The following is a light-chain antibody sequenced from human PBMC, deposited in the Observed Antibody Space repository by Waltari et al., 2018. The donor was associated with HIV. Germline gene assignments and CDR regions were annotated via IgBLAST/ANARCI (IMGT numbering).Light chain of an antibody. CDR3: QQYNLWPLT. Sequence: EIVMTQSPATLSVSPGERATLSCRASQSVSNNLAWYQQKPGQAPRLLIYGAYTRATGIPARFSCSGSGTQFTLTISSLQSEDFAVYSCQQYNLWPLTFGGGTKVEIK. CDR1: QSVSNN. J-gene: IGKJ4*01. V-gene: IGKV3-15*01. CDR2: GAY.